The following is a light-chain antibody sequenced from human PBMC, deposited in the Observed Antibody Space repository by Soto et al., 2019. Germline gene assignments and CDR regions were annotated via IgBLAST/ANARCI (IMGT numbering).Light chain of an antibody. J-gene: IGKJ3*01. Sequence: DIQMTQSPSSLSASVGDSVAITCRASQNIGTYLNWYQQKPGKAPQVLIYAASSLQTRVPSRFSGRGSGTDFTLTITTLQPEDSATYYCQQSYSHLLFTFGPGTKVEIK. CDR1: QNIGTY. V-gene: IGKV1-39*01. CDR3: QQSYSHLLFT. CDR2: AAS.